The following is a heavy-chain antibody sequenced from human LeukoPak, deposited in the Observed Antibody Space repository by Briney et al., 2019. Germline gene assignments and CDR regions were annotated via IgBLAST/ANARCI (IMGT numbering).Heavy chain of an antibody. CDR2: IKQDGSEK. CDR3: ARDIPSVIHYDSSGYHDAFDI. V-gene: IGHV3-7*01. Sequence: GGSLRLSCAASGFTFSSYWMSWVRQAPGKGLEWVANIKQDGSEKYYVDSVKGRFTISRDNAKNSLYLQMNSLRAEDTAVYYCARDIPSVIHYDSSGYHDAFDIWGQGTMVTVSS. CDR1: GFTFSSYW. D-gene: IGHD3-22*01. J-gene: IGHJ3*02.